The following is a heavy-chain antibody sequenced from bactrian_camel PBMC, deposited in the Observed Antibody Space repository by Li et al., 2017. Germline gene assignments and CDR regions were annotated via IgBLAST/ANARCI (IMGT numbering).Heavy chain of an antibody. CDR3: VSGWRLPNN. CDR1: GATYSRRC. CDR2: ADADRRT. Sequence: HVQLVESGGGSVQAGGSLILSCTFSGATYSRRCMAWFRQAPGKGREAVAAADADRRTIYGDFVEGRFTFTRDNAKNTVYPQMNSLKSEDTALYYCVSGWRLPNNWGQGTQVTVS. D-gene: IGHD7*01. J-gene: IGHJ4*01. V-gene: IGHV3S26*01.